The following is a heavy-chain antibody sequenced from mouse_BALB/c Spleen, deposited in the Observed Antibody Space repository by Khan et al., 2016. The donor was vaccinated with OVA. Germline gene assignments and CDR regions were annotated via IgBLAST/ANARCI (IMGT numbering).Heavy chain of an antibody. Sequence: VQLQESGAELAKPGASVKMSCKASGYTFTTYWMHWVKQRPGQGLEWIGYIYPTSGYTDYNQKFKDKATLTADKSSSTAYMQLSSLTSDDSAVYYCARDRIDYWGQGTTLTGSS. J-gene: IGHJ2*01. V-gene: IGHV1-7*01. CDR2: IYPTSGYT. CDR1: GYTFTTYW. CDR3: ARDRIDY.